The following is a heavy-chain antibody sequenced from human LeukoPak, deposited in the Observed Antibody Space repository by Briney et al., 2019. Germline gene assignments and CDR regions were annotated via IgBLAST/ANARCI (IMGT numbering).Heavy chain of an antibody. CDR2: ISSSSSYT. Sequence: GGSLRLSCAASGFTFSDYYMSWIRQAPGKRLEWVSYISSSSSYTNYADSVKGRFTISRDNAKNSLYLQMNSLRAEDTAVYYCARDDYGGNFYFDYWGQGTLVTVSS. J-gene: IGHJ4*02. CDR3: ARDDYGGNFYFDY. V-gene: IGHV3-11*05. CDR1: GFTFSDYY. D-gene: IGHD4-23*01.